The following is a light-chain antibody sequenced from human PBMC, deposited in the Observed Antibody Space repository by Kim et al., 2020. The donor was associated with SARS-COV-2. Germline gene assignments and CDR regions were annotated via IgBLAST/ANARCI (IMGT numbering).Light chain of an antibody. CDR2: AAS. CDR3: QQYGNSPLT. V-gene: IGKV3-20*01. CDR1: QYVTSNY. J-gene: IGKJ4*01. Sequence: SPGDRATFSCRASQYVTSNYLAWYQHTPGQAPRLVIYAASSRATDIPDRFSGSGSGTDFALTISRLEPEDFAVYYCQQYGNSPLTFGGGTKVDIK.